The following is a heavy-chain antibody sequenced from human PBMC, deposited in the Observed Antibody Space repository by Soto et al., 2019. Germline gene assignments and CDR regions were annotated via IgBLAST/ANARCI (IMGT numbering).Heavy chain of an antibody. CDR3: ARGQSIDFDY. CDR2: IYYSGST. J-gene: IGHJ4*02. D-gene: IGHD1-26*01. Sequence: SETLSLTCTVSGDSISSYYWSWIRQPPGKGLEWIGYIYYSGSTNYNPSLKSRVTISVDTSKNQFSLKLSSVTAADTAVYYCARGQSIDFDYWGPGTLVTVSS. CDR1: GDSISSYY. V-gene: IGHV4-59*01.